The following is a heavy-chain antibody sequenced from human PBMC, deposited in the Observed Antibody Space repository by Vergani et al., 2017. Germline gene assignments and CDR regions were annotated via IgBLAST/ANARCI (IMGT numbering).Heavy chain of an antibody. J-gene: IGHJ3*02. CDR2: IYSGGST. CDR1: GFTVSSNY. V-gene: IGHV3-66*02. Sequence: EVQLVESGGGLVQSGGSLRLSCAVSGFTVSSNYMRWVRQAPGRGLEWVSVIYSGGSTYYADSVKGRFTISRDNSKNTLYLQMNSLRAEDTAVYYCARGTGGSGYYYDAFDIWGQGTMVTVSS. D-gene: IGHD3-22*01. CDR3: ARGTGGSGYYYDAFDI.